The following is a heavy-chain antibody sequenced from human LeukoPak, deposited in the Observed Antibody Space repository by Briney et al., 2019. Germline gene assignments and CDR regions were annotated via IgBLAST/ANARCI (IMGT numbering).Heavy chain of an antibody. V-gene: IGHV3-33*06. J-gene: IGHJ4*02. CDR1: GFTFSSYG. CDR3: AKDHSTHYYGSGTYGPRGYSDY. CDR2: IWDDGGNN. Sequence: GGSLRLFCAASGFTFSSYGMHWVRQAPAKGLEWVALIWDDGGNNYYADSVKRRFTISRDNSKNTLYLQMNSLRAEDTAVYYCAKDHSTHYYGSGTYGPRGYSDYWGQGTLVTVSS. D-gene: IGHD3-10*01.